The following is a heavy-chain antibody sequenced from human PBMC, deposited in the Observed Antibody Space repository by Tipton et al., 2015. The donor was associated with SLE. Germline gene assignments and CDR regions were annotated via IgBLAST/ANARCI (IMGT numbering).Heavy chain of an antibody. CDR3: ARGEREVDY. CDR2: VHSGGNT. J-gene: IGHJ4*02. V-gene: IGHV4-39*01. D-gene: IGHD3-16*01. CDR1: GGSISGHGYF. Sequence: TLSLTCTVSGGSISGHGYFWGWIRQPPGKGLEWIGSVHSGGNTFYNPSLKSRVTISMDTSKNQFSLKLHSVTAADTAVYYCARGEREVDYWGQGTLVTVSS.